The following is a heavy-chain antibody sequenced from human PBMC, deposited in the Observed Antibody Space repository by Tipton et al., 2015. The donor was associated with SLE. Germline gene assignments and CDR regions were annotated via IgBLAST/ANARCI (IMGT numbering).Heavy chain of an antibody. CDR3: ARAGEWPRVYWFDP. CDR2: IKEDGSEK. V-gene: IGHV3-7*01. J-gene: IGHJ5*02. CDR1: GFTFTSAW. Sequence: SLRLSCAASGFTFTSAWMAWVRQAPGKGLEWLGNIKEDGSEKNHLDSVRGRFTISRDNATNSLYLQMNGLRVEDSAMYYCARAGEWPRVYWFDPLGQGTLATVSS. D-gene: IGHD3-16*01.